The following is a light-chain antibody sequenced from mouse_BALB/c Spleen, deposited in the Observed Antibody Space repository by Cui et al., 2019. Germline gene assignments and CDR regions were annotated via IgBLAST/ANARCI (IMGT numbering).Light chain of an antibody. CDR1: SSISSNE. J-gene: IGKJ4*01. V-gene: IGKV4-91*01. CDR3: QEGSSIPRIT. CDR2: RAS. Sequence: DIALTQSPTTMAPSPRGKVTVAGRASSSISSNELHWYQQKPGFAPKLVVYRASDLAAGVPARFSGGGSGASYSLTIGTMEAEDVATYYGQEGSSIPRITFGSGTKLEIK.